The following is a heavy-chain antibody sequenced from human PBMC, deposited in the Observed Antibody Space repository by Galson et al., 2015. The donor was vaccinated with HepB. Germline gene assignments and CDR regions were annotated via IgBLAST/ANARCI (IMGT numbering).Heavy chain of an antibody. J-gene: IGHJ6*02. Sequence: SLRLSCAASRFTFSSYAMHWVRQAPGKGLEWVAVISYDGSNKYYADSVKGRFTISRDNSKNTLYLQMNSLRAEDTAVYYCARESSFGELLYPHYGMDVWGQGTTVTVSS. CDR1: RFTFSSYA. CDR3: ARESSFGELLYPHYGMDV. CDR2: ISYDGSNK. V-gene: IGHV3-30*04. D-gene: IGHD3-10*01.